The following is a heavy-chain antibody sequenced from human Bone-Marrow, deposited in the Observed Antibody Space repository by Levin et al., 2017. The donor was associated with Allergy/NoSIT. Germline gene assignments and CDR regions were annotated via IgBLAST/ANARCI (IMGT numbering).Heavy chain of an antibody. Sequence: GGSLRLSCAASGFTFDDYSMHWVRQAPGKGLEWVSVVTYDGSTFYGDSVKGRFTASRDSSKDFLYLDMNSLTIEDTAVYFCANEGITDDNDDEEALHHWGQGTLVAVSS. CDR1: GFTFDDYS. D-gene: IGHD1-1*01. CDR3: ANEGITDDNDDEEALHH. J-gene: IGHJ5*02. CDR2: VTYDGST. V-gene: IGHV3-43*01.